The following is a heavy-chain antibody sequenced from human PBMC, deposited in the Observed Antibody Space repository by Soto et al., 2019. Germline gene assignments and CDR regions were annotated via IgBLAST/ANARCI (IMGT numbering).Heavy chain of an antibody. CDR3: ARFKAVAGPYYDAFDI. D-gene: IGHD6-19*01. CDR2: IYPGDSDT. CDR1: GYSFTSYW. Sequence: PGESLKISCKGSGYSFTSYWIGWVRQMPGKGLEWMGIIYPGDSDTRYSPSFQGQVTISADKSISTAYLQWSSLKASDTAMYYCARFKAVAGPYYDAFDIWGQGTTVTVSS. V-gene: IGHV5-51*01. J-gene: IGHJ3*02.